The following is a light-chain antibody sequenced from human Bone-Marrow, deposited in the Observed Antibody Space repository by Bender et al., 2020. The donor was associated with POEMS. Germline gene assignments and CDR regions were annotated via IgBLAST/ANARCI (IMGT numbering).Light chain of an antibody. J-gene: IGLJ3*02. CDR3: AAWDAGLSHGV. Sequence: QSVLTQPPSASGTPGQRVTISCSGSNSNIGTNAVNWYQQFPGAAPKLLIYSDNQRPSGVPDRFYAFKSGTSASLDISGLQSEDGADYYCAAWDAGLSHGVFGGGTNLIVL. V-gene: IGLV1-44*01. CDR1: NSNIGTNA. CDR2: SDN.